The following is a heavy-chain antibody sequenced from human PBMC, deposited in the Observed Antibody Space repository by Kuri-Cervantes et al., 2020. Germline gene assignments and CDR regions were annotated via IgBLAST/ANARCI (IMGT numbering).Heavy chain of an antibody. CDR3: ARAPNTLMFGGGHNWFDP. D-gene: IGHD3-16*01. V-gene: IGHV1-2*02. CDR2: INPNSGST. J-gene: IGHJ5*02. Sequence: ASVKVSCKASGYTFTGYYMHWVRQAPGQGLEWMGWINPNSGSTKYAQKFQGRVTMTRDTSISTAYMELSSLRSEDTAVYYCARAPNTLMFGGGHNWFDPWGQGTLVTVSS. CDR1: GYTFTGYY.